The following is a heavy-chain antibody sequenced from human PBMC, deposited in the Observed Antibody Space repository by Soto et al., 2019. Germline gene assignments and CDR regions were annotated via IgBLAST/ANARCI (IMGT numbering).Heavy chain of an antibody. V-gene: IGHV3-48*02. CDR1: GFSFRDHS. J-gene: IGHJ4*01. CDR3: ARLPKGSVVTG. D-gene: IGHD2-21*02. Sequence: GGSLRLSCVGSGFSFRDHSMNWVRQPPGKGLQWISYISSSSENIYYADSVKGRFTVSRDNAKNTLFLQMNSLRDDDSAIYDCARLPKGSVVTGWGQGSLVTVSS. CDR2: ISSSSENI.